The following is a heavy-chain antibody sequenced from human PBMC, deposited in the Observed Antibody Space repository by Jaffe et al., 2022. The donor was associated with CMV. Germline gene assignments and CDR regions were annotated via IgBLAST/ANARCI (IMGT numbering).Heavy chain of an antibody. V-gene: IGHV3-74*03. CDR2: INGDGSGT. J-gene: IGHJ4*02. Sequence: EVQLVESGGGLVQPGGSLRLSCAASGFAFSNYWMHWVRQAPGKGLVWVSRINGDGSGTKYADSVKGRFTISRDNAKNTLYLQMNSLRAEDTAVYNCARERGDGPLDYWGQGTLVTVSS. D-gene: IGHD3-16*01. CDR3: ARERGDGPLDY. CDR1: GFAFSNYW.